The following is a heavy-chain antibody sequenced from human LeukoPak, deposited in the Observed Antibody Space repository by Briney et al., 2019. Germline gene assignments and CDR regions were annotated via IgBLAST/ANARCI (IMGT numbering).Heavy chain of an antibody. D-gene: IGHD2-15*01. CDR1: GGSFNGYY. J-gene: IGHJ5*02. CDR2: INHSGST. Sequence: PSETLSLTCAVYGGSFNGYYWSWIRQPPGKGLEWIGEINHSGSTNYNPSLKSRVTISVDTSKNQFSLKLSSVTAADTAVYYCARGKGCSGGSCYTNKIWFDPWGQGTLVTVSS. V-gene: IGHV4-34*01. CDR3: ARGKGCSGGSCYTNKIWFDP.